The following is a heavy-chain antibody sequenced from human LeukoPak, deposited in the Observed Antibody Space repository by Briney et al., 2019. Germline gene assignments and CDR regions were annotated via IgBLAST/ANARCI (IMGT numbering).Heavy chain of an antibody. J-gene: IGHJ4*02. V-gene: IGHV3-48*03. CDR2: ISTSGSTL. CDR3: ARGIYYFDC. Sequence: SGGSLRLSCEASGFTFSTYAMNWVRQAPGKGLEWVSYISTSGSTLYSADSVRGRFTISRDNAKNSLYLQMNSLRAEDTAVYYCARGIYYFDCCGQGTLVTVLS. CDR1: GFTFSTYA.